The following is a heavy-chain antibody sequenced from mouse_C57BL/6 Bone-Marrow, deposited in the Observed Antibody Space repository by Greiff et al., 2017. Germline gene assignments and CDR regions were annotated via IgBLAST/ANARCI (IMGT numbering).Heavy chain of an antibody. CDR1: GYTFTSYG. CDR3: ARDYYGSFAY. J-gene: IGHJ3*01. Sequence: LQESGAELARPGASVKLSCKASGYTFTSYGISWVKQRTGQGLEWIGEIYPRSGNTYYNEKFKGKATLTADKSSSTAYMELRSLTSEDSAVYFCARDYYGSFAYWGQGTLVTVSA. D-gene: IGHD1-1*01. V-gene: IGHV1-81*01. CDR2: IYPRSGNT.